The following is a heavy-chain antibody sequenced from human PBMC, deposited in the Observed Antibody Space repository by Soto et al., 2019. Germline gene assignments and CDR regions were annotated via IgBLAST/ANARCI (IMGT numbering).Heavy chain of an antibody. Sequence: QVQLVESGGGVFQPGGSLRLSCEASGFTFSSFVMNGVRQAQAKGREGVAFISYDGSNKQNADSVKGRFTISRDNSKNTLYLQVSSLRAEDTAVYYCARDRWGTVTTPFEYWGQGTPVTVSS. CDR1: GFTFSSFV. CDR3: ARDRWGTVTTPFEY. D-gene: IGHD4-17*01. V-gene: IGHV3-30-3*01. J-gene: IGHJ4*02. CDR2: ISYDGSNK.